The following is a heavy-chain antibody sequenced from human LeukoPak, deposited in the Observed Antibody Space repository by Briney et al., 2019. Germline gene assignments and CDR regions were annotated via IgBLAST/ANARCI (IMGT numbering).Heavy chain of an antibody. CDR1: GFTFSSYS. D-gene: IGHD3-3*01. J-gene: IGHJ4*02. CDR3: AKDRSTLRTFNDY. CDR2: ISTSSSTI. Sequence: GGSLRLSCAASGFTFSSYSLNWVRQAPGKGLEWVSYISTSSSTIYYADSVKGRFTISRDNAKNSLYLQMNSLRAEDTAVYYCAKDRSTLRTFNDYWGQGTLVTVSS. V-gene: IGHV3-48*01.